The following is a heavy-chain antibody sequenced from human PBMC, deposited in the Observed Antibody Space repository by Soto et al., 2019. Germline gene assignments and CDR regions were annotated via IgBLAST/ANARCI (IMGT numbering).Heavy chain of an antibody. Sequence: PSETLSLTCSVSGGSISSGGYYWSWIRQHPGKGLEWIGYIYYSGSTYYNPSLKSRLTISIDTSKNQFSLKLNSVTAADTAVYYCARLANQDKGYYYYYYGKDVWGQGTTVTVSS. CDR3: ARLANQDKGYYYYYYGKDV. J-gene: IGHJ6*02. V-gene: IGHV4-31*03. CDR1: GGSISSGGYY. CDR2: IYYSGST.